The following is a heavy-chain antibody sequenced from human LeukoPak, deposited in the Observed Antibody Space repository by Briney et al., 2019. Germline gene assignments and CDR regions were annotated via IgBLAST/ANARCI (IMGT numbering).Heavy chain of an antibody. D-gene: IGHD2-2*02. CDR2: MNPNSGNT. V-gene: IGHV1-8*02. CDR1: GYTFTSYG. CDR3: ARGCSSTSCYTRRVYYYYYGMDV. Sequence: GASVKVSCKASGYTFTSYGISWVRQAPGQGLEWMGWMNPNSGNTGYAQRFQGRVTMTRNTSISTAYMELSSLRSEDTAVYYCARGCSSTSCYTRRVYYYYYGMDVWGQGTTVTVSS. J-gene: IGHJ6*02.